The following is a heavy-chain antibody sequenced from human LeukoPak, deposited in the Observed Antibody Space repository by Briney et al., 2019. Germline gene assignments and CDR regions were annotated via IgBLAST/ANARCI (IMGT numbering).Heavy chain of an antibody. Sequence: GGSLRLSCAASGFTFSTFAMHWVRQAPGKGLEWVAVISYDGNNEYNADSVKGRFTISRDNSKNTLYLQMNSLRAEDTAIYYCAKSSYYDSSGYYREYYFDYWGQGPLVTVSS. CDR2: ISYDGNNE. V-gene: IGHV3-30-3*02. J-gene: IGHJ4*02. CDR1: GFTFSTFA. CDR3: AKSSYYDSSGYYREYYFDY. D-gene: IGHD3-22*01.